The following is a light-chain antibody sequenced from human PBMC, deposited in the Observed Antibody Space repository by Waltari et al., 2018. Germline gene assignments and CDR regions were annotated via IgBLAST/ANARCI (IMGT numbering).Light chain of an antibody. V-gene: IGKV1-39*01. CDR3: QQSHTIPLT. CDR1: QRISSY. Sequence: DNQMTQSPSSLSASVGDRVSITCRASQRISSYLNWYQQRPGKAPKPLIYAASSLQSGVPSRFRGSGSGTDFTLTISSLQPEDFATYYCQQSHTIPLTFGGGTKVEMK. CDR2: AAS. J-gene: IGKJ4*01.